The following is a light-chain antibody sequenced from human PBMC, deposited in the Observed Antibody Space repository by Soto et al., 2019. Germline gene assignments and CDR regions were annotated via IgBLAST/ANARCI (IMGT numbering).Light chain of an antibody. Sequence: QSVLTQPASVSGSPGQSITISCTGTSRDVGGYDYVSWYQQHPGKAPKLMIYDVSDRPSGVSNRFSASKSGNTATLTISGLQAEDEADYYCSSYTSSSTYVFGTGTKLTVL. J-gene: IGLJ1*01. CDR2: DVS. CDR3: SSYTSSSTYV. V-gene: IGLV2-14*03. CDR1: SRDVGGYDY.